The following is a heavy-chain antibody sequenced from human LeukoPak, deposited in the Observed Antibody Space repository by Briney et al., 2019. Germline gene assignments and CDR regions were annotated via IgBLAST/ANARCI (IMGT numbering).Heavy chain of an antibody. CDR2: ISNSGGST. CDR1: GFTFSSYV. V-gene: IGHV3-23*01. CDR3: AKNGYCSSTSCVINWFDP. J-gene: IGHJ5*02. Sequence: GGSLRLSCAASGFTFSSYVMSWVRQAPGKGLEWVSSISNSGGSTYYADSVKGRFTISRDNSKNTLYLQMNSLRAEDTAVYYCAKNGYCSSTSCVINWFDPWGQGTLVTVSS. D-gene: IGHD2-2*03.